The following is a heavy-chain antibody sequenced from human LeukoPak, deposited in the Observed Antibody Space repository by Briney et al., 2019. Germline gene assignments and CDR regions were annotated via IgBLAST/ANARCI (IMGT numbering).Heavy chain of an antibody. CDR3: LTIVETPIDAFDI. D-gene: IGHD4-23*01. CDR2: TNQGGSEK. CDR1: GFRFSSYW. Sequence: GGSLRLSCAASGFRFSSYWMSWVRQAPGKGLEWVANTNQGGSEKHYVDSVKGRISISRDNARSSLYLQMNSLRAEDTAVYYCLTIVETPIDAFDIWGQGAMVTVSS. V-gene: IGHV3-7*01. J-gene: IGHJ3*02.